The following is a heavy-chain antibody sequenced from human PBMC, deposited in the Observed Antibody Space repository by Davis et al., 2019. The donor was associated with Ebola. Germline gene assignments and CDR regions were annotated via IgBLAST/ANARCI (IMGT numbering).Heavy chain of an antibody. CDR2: ISGSGGST. D-gene: IGHD5-18*01. V-gene: IGHV3-23*01. J-gene: IGHJ4*02. CDR3: ASLIEVDTAMVAFDY. Sequence: GESLKISCAASGFTFSSYAMSWVRQAPGKGLERVSTISGSGGSTYYADSVKGRFTISRDNAKNSLYLQMNSLRAEDTAVYYCASLIEVDTAMVAFDYWGQGALVTVSS. CDR1: GFTFSSYA.